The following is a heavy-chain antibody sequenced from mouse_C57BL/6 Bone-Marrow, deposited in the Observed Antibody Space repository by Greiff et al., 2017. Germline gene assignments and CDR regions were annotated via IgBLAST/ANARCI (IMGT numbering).Heavy chain of an antibody. CDR1: GYSITSGYY. V-gene: IGHV3-6*01. J-gene: IGHJ1*03. D-gene: IGHD2-3*01. CDR3: AREYDGYHIWYFDV. CDR2: ISYDGSN. Sequence: EVKLVESGPGLVKPSQSLSLTCSVTGYSITSGYYWNWIRQFPGNKLEWMGYISYDGSNNYNPSLKNRISITRDTSKNQFFLKLNSVTTEDTATYYCAREYDGYHIWYFDVWGTGTTVTVSS.